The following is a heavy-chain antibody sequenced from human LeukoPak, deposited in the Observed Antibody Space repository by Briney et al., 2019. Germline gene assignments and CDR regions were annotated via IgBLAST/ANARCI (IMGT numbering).Heavy chain of an antibody. D-gene: IGHD6-19*01. Sequence: PGRSLRLFCAASGFTFSNYGMHWVRQAPGKGLEWVAVISYDGSNKYYADSVKGRFTISRDNSKSTLYLQMNSLRPEDAAVYYCAKDHGIAVAGSVQSFDYWGQGTLVTVSS. CDR1: GFTFSNYG. V-gene: IGHV3-30*18. CDR3: AKDHGIAVAGSVQSFDY. CDR2: ISYDGSNK. J-gene: IGHJ4*02.